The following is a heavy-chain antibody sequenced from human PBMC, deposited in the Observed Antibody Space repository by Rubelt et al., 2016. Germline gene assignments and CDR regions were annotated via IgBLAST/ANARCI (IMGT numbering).Heavy chain of an antibody. CDR2: INPSGGST. J-gene: IGHJ4*02. D-gene: IGHD4-17*01. Sequence: QVQLVQSGAEVKKPGASVKVSCKASGYTFTSYYMHWVRQAPGQGLEWMGIINPSGGSTSYAQKCQVRVTMTRDTSTSTVYMELSSLRSEDTAVYYCARAASTVTTLLDLGYWGQGTLVTVSS. V-gene: IGHV1-46*01. CDR3: ARAASTVTTLLDLGY. CDR1: GYTFTSYY.